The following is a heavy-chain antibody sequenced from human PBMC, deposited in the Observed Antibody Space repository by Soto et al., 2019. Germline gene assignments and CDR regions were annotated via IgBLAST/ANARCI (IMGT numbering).Heavy chain of an antibody. D-gene: IGHD3-22*01. CDR1: GFTFGDYA. V-gene: IGHV3-49*03. CDR3: TTNYYDSSGYDNWFDP. Sequence: PWGVLRLSCTASGFTFGDYAMSWFRQAPWKGLEWVGFIRSKAYGGTTVYAASVQGRFTISRDDSKSIAYLQMNSLKTEDTAVYYCTTNYYDSSGYDNWFDPWGQGTLVTVST. J-gene: IGHJ5*02. CDR2: IRSKAYGGTT.